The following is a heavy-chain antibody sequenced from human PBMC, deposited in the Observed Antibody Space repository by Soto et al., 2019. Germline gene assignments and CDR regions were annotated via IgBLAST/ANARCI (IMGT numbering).Heavy chain of an antibody. CDR3: ARESDFSGRYGVWYFDL. D-gene: IGHD4-4*01. J-gene: IGHJ2*01. CDR1: GDSVGGYY. CDR2: INLSGNT. V-gene: IGHV4-4*07. Sequence: QVRPQESGPGLVKPSDTMSLTCTVSGDSVGGYYWSWIRQPAGKRLEWIGRINLSGNTNINPSLEIRVTISADASRNQFYLRLKSLTAADSAVYFCARESDFSGRYGVWYFDLWGRGPLVTVSS.